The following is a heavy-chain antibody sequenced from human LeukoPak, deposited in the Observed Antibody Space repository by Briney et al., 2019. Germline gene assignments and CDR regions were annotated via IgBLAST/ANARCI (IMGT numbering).Heavy chain of an antibody. CDR3: ARGYYYDSSGYLWYFDY. CDR2: IIPILGIA. V-gene: IGHV1-69*04. D-gene: IGHD3-22*01. Sequence: SVKVSCKASGGTFSSYAISWVRQAPGQGLEWMGRIIPILGIANYAQKFQGRVTITADKSTSTAYMELSSLRSEDTAVYYCARGYYYDSSGYLWYFDYWGQGTLVTVSS. CDR1: GGTFSSYA. J-gene: IGHJ4*02.